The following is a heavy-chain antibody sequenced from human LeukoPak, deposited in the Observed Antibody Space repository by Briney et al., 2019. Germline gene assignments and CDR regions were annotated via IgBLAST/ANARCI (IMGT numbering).Heavy chain of an antibody. CDR2: IYSGGST. J-gene: IGHJ4*02. Sequence: GGSLRLSCAASGFTFSNYWMHWVRQAPGKGLGWVSVIYSGGSTYYADSVKGRFTISRDNSKNTLYLQMNSLRAEDTAVYYCARGTSSGYFQLYFDYWGQGTLVTVSS. CDR3: ARGTSSGYFQLYFDY. V-gene: IGHV3-53*01. CDR1: GFTFSNYW. D-gene: IGHD3-22*01.